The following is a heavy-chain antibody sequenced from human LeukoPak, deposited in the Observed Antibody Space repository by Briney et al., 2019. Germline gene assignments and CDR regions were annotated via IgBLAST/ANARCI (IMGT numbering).Heavy chain of an antibody. CDR1: GGTFSSYA. CDR3: ARVVSAVLRFLEWSAPFDP. V-gene: IGHV1-69*13. D-gene: IGHD3-3*01. Sequence: SVKVSCKASGGTFSSYAISWVRQAPGQGLEWMGGIIPIFGTANYARKFQGRVTITADESTSTAYMELSSLRSEDTAVYYCARVVSAVLRFLEWSAPFDPWGQGTLATVSS. J-gene: IGHJ5*02. CDR2: IIPIFGTA.